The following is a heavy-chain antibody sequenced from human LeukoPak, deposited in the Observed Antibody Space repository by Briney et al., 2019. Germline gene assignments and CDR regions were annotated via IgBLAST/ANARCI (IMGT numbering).Heavy chain of an antibody. J-gene: IGHJ4*02. V-gene: IGHV3-23*01. Sequence: GGSLRLSCAASGFTFSSYAMSWVRQAPGKGLEWVSAISGSGGSTYYADSVKGRFTISRDNSKNTPYLQMNSLRAEDTAVYYCAKFWRYIVSLTLLDYWGQGTLVTVSS. CDR3: AKFWRYIVSLTLLDY. D-gene: IGHD3-3*01. CDR1: GFTFSSYA. CDR2: ISGSGGST.